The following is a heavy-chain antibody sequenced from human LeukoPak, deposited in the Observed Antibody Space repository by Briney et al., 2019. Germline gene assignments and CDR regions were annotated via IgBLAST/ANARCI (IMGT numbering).Heavy chain of an antibody. Sequence: GGSLRLSCAASGFTFSSYGMHWVRQAPGKGLEWVAVIWYDGSNKYYADSVKGRFTISRDNSKNTLYPQMNSLRAEDTAVYYCARALGTRAPFDYWGQGTLVTVSS. D-gene: IGHD1-1*01. V-gene: IGHV3-33*01. CDR3: ARALGTRAPFDY. CDR1: GFTFSSYG. CDR2: IWYDGSNK. J-gene: IGHJ4*02.